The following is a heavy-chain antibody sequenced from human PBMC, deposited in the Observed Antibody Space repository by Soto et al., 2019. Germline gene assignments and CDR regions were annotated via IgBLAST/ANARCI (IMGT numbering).Heavy chain of an antibody. D-gene: IGHD3-16*01. CDR3: ASNYAYAEGYYWYGIDV. Sequence: EVQLVESGGGLVLPGGSPRLSCAASGFTFSRYWMHWVRQAPGKGLVWVSRISSYGSDTHYADSVKGRFTISRDNAKNTVYLQMNSLRAEDTAVYYCASNYAYAEGYYWYGIDVWGQGTTVTVSS. CDR1: GFTFSRYW. V-gene: IGHV3-74*01. CDR2: ISSYGSDT. J-gene: IGHJ6*02.